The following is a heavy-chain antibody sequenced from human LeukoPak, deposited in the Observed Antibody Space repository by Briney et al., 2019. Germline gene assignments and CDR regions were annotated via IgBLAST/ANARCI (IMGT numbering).Heavy chain of an antibody. CDR1: GFTVSSNY. D-gene: IGHD3-22*01. CDR3: ATRYYYDSSGYYFPYAFDI. Sequence: GGSLRLSCAASGFTVSSNYMSWVRQAPGKGLEWVSVIYSGGSTYYADSVKGRVTISRDNSKNTLYLQMNSLRAEDTAVYYCATRYYYDSSGYYFPYAFDIWGQGTMVTVSS. J-gene: IGHJ3*02. CDR2: IYSGGST. V-gene: IGHV3-53*01.